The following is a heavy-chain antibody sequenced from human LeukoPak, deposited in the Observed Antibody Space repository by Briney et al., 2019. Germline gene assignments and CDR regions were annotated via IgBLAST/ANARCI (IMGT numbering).Heavy chain of an antibody. CDR2: IGAPGGGA. V-gene: IGHV3-23*01. J-gene: IGHJ4*02. D-gene: IGHD2-21*01. CDR1: KFTFNNYA. Sequence: GGSLRLSCAASKFTFNNYAMAWVRQAPGKGLEWVSTIGAPGGGAFYADSVKGRFAISRDDSNNTLCLQMSSLRAEDTALYYCAKARSVDCTSTLDHWGQGALVTVSS. CDR3: AKARSVDCTSTLDH.